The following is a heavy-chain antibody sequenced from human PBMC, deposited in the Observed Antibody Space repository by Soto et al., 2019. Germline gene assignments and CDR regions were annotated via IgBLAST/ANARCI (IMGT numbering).Heavy chain of an antibody. Sequence: GGSLRLSCAASGFTFSSYGMHWVRQAPGKGLEWVAVISYDGSNKYYADSVKGRFTISRDNSKNTLYLQMNSLRAEDTAVYYCAKDHGVSYRSSWYWGRDWYYGMDVWGQGTTVTVSS. CDR1: GFTFSSYG. V-gene: IGHV3-30*18. CDR3: AKDHGVSYRSSWYWGRDWYYGMDV. D-gene: IGHD6-13*01. J-gene: IGHJ6*02. CDR2: ISYDGSNK.